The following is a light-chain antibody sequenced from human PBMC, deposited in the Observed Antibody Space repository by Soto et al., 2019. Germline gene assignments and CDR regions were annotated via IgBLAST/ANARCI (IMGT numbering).Light chain of an antibody. Sequence: EIVLTQSPATLSLSPGERATLSCRASQSVSSYLAWYQQKPGQAPRLLIYDASNRATGSPARFSGSGSGTDFTLTISSLEPEDGAVYYCQQRSNWPPWTFGQGTKVEIK. CDR2: DAS. J-gene: IGKJ1*01. V-gene: IGKV3-11*01. CDR1: QSVSSY. CDR3: QQRSNWPPWT.